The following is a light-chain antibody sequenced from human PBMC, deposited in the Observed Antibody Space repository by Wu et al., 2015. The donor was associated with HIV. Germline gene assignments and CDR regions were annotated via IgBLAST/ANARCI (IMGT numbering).Light chain of an antibody. CDR2: AGS. J-gene: IGKJ5*01. CDR1: ERVGDL. Sequence: SSLRERATPTPWPGAKPERVGDLLTPGSNTRPGQAPKFLINAGSNRVTGIPARFSVTGSGTDFTLIISSLEPEDFAIYYCQESSKGPLTFGQGTRL. V-gene: IGKV3-11*01. CDR3: QESSKGPLT.